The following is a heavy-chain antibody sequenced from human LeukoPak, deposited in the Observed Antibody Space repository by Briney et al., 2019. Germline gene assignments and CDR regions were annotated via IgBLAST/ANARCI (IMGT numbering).Heavy chain of an antibody. Sequence: SETLSLTCTVSGGSISSYYWTWIRQPPGKGLEWIGYIYSSGSTNYNPSLKSRVTISVDTSKNQFSLKLRSVTAADTAVYYCARSGTAAGRRDYWGQGTLVTVSS. J-gene: IGHJ4*02. CDR2: IYSSGST. CDR3: ARSGTAAGRRDY. V-gene: IGHV4-59*01. D-gene: IGHD6-13*01. CDR1: GGSISSYY.